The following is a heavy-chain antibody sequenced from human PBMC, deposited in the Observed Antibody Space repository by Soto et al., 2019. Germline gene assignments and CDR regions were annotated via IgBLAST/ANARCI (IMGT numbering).Heavy chain of an antibody. Sequence: PSEPLSLTCTVTGGSISSRGYYWILIRQHPGNGLEWSAYMFHSGSPDYPPSLKSPVAMSVNTSKNQVSLKVTLVTAADTAVYYCARGGGYYDSGIYGFDVWGQGTTVT. CDR3: ARGGGYYDSGIYGFDV. J-gene: IGHJ6*02. V-gene: IGHV4-31*01. D-gene: IGHD3-10*01. CDR2: MFHSGSP. CDR1: GGSISSRGYY.